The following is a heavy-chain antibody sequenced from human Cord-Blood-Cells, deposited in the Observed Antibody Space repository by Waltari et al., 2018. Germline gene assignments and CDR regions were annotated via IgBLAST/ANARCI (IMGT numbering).Heavy chain of an antibody. CDR1: GYTFTSYD. V-gene: IGHV1-8*01. Sequence: QVQLVQSGAEVKKPGASVKVSCKASGYTFTSYDINWVRQATGQGLEWMGWMNPNSGNTGYAQKFQGRGTMTRNTSISTAYMELSSLRSEDTAVYYCARGKRYSSSWYVHYVDYWGQGTLVTVSS. CDR2: MNPNSGNT. D-gene: IGHD6-13*01. CDR3: ARGKRYSSSWYVHYVDY. J-gene: IGHJ4*02.